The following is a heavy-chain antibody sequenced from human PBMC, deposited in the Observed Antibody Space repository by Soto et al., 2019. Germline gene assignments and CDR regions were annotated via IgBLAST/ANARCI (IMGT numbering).Heavy chain of an antibody. CDR2: ITFDGSNK. Sequence: PGGSLRLSCAGTGFTFISHAMNWVRQAPGRGLEWVSVITFDGSNKYYAESVRGRYSISRDNSKNILYLDMHSLRPDDTAIYYCARAHGPYYDSSFYGLARNYFDYWGQGALVTVSS. CDR1: GFTFISHA. V-gene: IGHV3-30-3*01. D-gene: IGHD3-22*01. CDR3: ARAHGPYYDSSFYGLARNYFDY. J-gene: IGHJ4*02.